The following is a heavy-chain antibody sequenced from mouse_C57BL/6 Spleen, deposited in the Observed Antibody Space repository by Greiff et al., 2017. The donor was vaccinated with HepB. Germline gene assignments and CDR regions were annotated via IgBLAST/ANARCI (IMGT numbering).Heavy chain of an antibody. CDR1: GYTFTSYW. CDR2: IYPGSGST. J-gene: IGHJ1*03. Sequence: QVQLQQPGAELVKPGASVKMSCKASGYTFTSYWITWVKQRPGQGLEWIGDIYPGSGSTNYNEKFKSKATLTVDTSSSTAYMQLSSLTSEDSAVYYWARSWAYYSNYWYFDVWGTGTTVTVSS. D-gene: IGHD2-5*01. CDR3: ARSWAYYSNYWYFDV. V-gene: IGHV1-55*01.